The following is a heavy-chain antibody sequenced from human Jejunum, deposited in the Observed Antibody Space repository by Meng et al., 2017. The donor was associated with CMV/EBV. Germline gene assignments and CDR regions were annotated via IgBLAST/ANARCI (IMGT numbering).Heavy chain of an antibody. V-gene: IGHV3-23*03. J-gene: IGHJ4*02. Sequence: ASVFTFTNYAMTWVREAPGKGLEWVLVIYRDGGSTFYADSVKGRFTLSRDNSKNTLYLQMNSLRAEDTAVYYCAKGGYGSDKGLDYWGQGTMVTVSS. CDR2: IYRDGGST. CDR3: AKGGYGSDKGLDY. CDR1: VFTFTNYA. D-gene: IGHD3-10*01.